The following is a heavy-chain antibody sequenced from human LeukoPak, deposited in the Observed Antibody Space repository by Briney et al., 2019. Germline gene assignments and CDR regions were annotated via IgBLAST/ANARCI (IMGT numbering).Heavy chain of an antibody. Sequence: SVKVSCKASGGTFSSYAISWVRQAPGQGLEWMGGIIPIFGTANYAQKFQGRVTITADKSTSTAYMELSSLRSEDTAVYYCARDRYYYDSSGYYQLDYWGQGTLVTVSS. J-gene: IGHJ4*02. D-gene: IGHD3-22*01. CDR3: ARDRYYYDSSGYYQLDY. V-gene: IGHV1-69*06. CDR1: GGTFSSYA. CDR2: IIPIFGTA.